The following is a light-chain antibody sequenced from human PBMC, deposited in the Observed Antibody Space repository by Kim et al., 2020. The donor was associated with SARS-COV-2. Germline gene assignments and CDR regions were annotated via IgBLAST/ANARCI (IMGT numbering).Light chain of an antibody. CDR2: DAS. V-gene: IGKV3-11*01. Sequence: LSPGERATLSCRASQSVSSYLAWYQQKPGQAPRRLIYDASNRATGIPARFSGSGSGTDFTLTISSLEPEDFAVYYCQQRSNWPLTFGGGTKVDIK. CDR1: QSVSSY. CDR3: QQRSNWPLT. J-gene: IGKJ4*01.